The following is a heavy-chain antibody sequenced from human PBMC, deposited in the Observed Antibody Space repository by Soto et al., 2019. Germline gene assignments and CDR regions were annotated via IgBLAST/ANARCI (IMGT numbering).Heavy chain of an antibody. CDR1: GGSIRSYY. CDR2: IYYSGST. V-gene: IGHV4-59*12. D-gene: IGHD2-8*01. J-gene: IGHJ4*02. CDR3: ARGPPNTY. Sequence: PSETLSLTCTVSGGSIRSYYWSWIRQPPGKGLEWIGYIYYSGSTYYNPSLKSRVTISVDTSKNQFSLKLSSVTAADTAVYYCARGPPNTYWGQGTLVTVSS.